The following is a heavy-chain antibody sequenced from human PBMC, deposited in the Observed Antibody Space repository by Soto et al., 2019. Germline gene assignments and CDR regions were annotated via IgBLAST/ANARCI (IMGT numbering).Heavy chain of an antibody. D-gene: IGHD3-9*01. V-gene: IGHV4-30-2*01. CDR1: GGSISSGGYS. Sequence: SETLSLTCAVSGGSISSGGYSWSWIRQPPGKGLEWIGYIYHSGSTYYNPSLQSRVTISVDRSKNQFSLKLNSVTAADTAVYFCARLEGLATISYYFDFWGPGALVTVSS. CDR3: ARLEGLATISYYFDF. CDR2: IYHSGST. J-gene: IGHJ4*02.